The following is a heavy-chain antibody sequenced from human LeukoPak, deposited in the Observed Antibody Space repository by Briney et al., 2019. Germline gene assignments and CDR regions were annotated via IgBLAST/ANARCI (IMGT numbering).Heavy chain of an antibody. CDR2: ISSSSSYT. J-gene: IGHJ6*04. D-gene: IGHD6-13*01. V-gene: IGHV3-11*06. CDR3: ARSGAAADTPYGMDV. CDR1: GFTFSDYY. Sequence: PGGSLRLSCAASGFTFSDYYMSWIRQAPGKGLEWVSYISSSSSYTNYADSVKGRFTISRDNAKNPLYLQMNSLRAEDTAVYYCARSGAAADTPYGMDVWGKGTTVTVSS.